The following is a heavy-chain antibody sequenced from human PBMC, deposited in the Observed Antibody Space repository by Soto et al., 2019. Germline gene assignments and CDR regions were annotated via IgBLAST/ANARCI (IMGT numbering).Heavy chain of an antibody. Sequence: QVQLQESGPGLVKPSQTLSLTCTVSGGSISSGGYYWSWIRQHPGKGLEWIGYIYYSGRTYYNPSLKSRVTIPAATSKLQFPLTLRSVTAAETAGYYWARVLASGAYYCSGMDVWGPATTVTAPS. J-gene: IGHJ6*02. V-gene: IGHV4-31*03. CDR2: IYYSGRT. CDR1: GGSISSGGYY. D-gene: IGHD6-25*01. CDR3: ARVLASGAYYCSGMDV.